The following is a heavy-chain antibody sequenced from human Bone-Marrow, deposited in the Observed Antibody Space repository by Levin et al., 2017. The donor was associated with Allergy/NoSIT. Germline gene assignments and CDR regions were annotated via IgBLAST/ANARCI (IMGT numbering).Heavy chain of an antibody. CDR1: GFTFSTYA. CDR3: AKDPGRAAPGRAPCFDY. V-gene: IGHV3-23*01. J-gene: IGHJ4*02. Sequence: HSSETLSLTCAASGFTFSTYAMNWVRQAPGKGLEWVSSLSGSGDTSYYADSVKGRFTITRDNSKNTLYLQMNSLGAEDTAIYYCAKDPGRAAPGRAPCFDYWGQGTLVTVSS. D-gene: IGHD6-13*01. CDR2: LSGSGDTS.